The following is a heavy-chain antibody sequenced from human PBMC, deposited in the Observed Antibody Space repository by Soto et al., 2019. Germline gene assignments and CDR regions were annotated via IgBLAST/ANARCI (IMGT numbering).Heavy chain of an antibody. V-gene: IGHV3-30*03. CDR1: GFTFSSYG. CDR3: VRVDSRGYYPYYHYYGMDV. CDR2: ISYDGSNK. Sequence: AGGSLRLSCAASGFTFSSYGMHWVRQAPGKGLEWVAVISYDGSNKYYADSVKGRFTISRDNSKNTLYLQMNSLRAEDTAVYFCVRVDSRGYYPYYHYYGMDVWGQGTTVTVSS. J-gene: IGHJ6*02. D-gene: IGHD3-22*01.